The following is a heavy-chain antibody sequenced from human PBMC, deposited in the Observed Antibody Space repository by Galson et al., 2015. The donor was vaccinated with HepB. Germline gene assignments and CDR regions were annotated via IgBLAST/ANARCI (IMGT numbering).Heavy chain of an antibody. CDR3: AKIDYYASLARDY. Sequence: SVKVSCKASGYTFTGYYIHWLRQAPGQGLEWMGRINPNTGGTNYAQKFQGRFTMTRDTSISTAYTELSRLRSDDTAVYYCAKIDYYASLARDYWGQGTLVTVSS. CDR1: GYTFTGYY. CDR2: INPNTGGT. J-gene: IGHJ4*02. D-gene: IGHD3-10*01. V-gene: IGHV1-2*06.